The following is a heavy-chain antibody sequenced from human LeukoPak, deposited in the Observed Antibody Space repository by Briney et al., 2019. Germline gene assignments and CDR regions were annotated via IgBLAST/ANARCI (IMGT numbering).Heavy chain of an antibody. J-gene: IGHJ4*02. V-gene: IGHV6-1*01. Sequence: SQTLSLTCAISRDSVSSNSAAWNWIRHSPSRGLEWLGRTYYRSKWYNNYAVSVKSRITNKPDTSKNQFALQLNAVTPQDRVVYYCAIGTYSALFTGGQGTGVSVSS. CDR2: TYYRSKWYN. CDR1: RDSVSSNSAA. CDR3: AIGTYSALFT. D-gene: IGHD2-21*01.